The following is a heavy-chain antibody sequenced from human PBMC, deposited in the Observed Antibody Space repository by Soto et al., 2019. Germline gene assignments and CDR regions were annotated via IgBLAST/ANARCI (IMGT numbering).Heavy chain of an antibody. D-gene: IGHD5-18*01. Sequence: QAQLVESGGGVVQPGRSLRLSCAASGFAFSSYGMHWVRQAPGTGLEWVAVISYEGSLQHYADSVKGRFTISRDNAKNMVLLQMSSLRAEDTAVYYCASDRGYGHASVPYSWGQGTLVSVSS. CDR2: ISYEGSLQ. CDR1: GFAFSSYG. J-gene: IGHJ4*02. CDR3: ASDRGYGHASVPYS. V-gene: IGHV3-30*03.